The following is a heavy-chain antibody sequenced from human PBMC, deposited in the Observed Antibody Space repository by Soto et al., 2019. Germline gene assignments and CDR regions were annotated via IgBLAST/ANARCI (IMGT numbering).Heavy chain of an antibody. Sequence: SETLSLTCGVSGDSISSSKWWTWVRQTPGNGLEWIGKIDHNGVANYNPSLEGRVTISKDISKNQISLKVTSATAADSAVYYCARMNRDYYYYGMDVWGQGATVTVSS. V-gene: IGHV4-4*02. CDR3: ARMNRDYYYYGMDV. CDR2: IDHNGVA. J-gene: IGHJ6*02. CDR1: GDSISSSKW.